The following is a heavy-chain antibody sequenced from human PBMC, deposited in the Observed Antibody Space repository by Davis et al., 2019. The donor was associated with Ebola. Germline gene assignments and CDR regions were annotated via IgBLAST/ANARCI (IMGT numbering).Heavy chain of an antibody. CDR3: ARRSSSDYYYYAMDV. J-gene: IGHJ6*02. CDR2: IYPGDSDT. CDR1: GYSFTSYW. Sequence: GESLKIPCKGSGYSFTSYWIGWVRQMPGKGLEWMGIIYPGDSDTRYSPSFQGQVTISADKSISTAYLQWSSLKASDTAMYYCARRSSSDYYYYAMDVWGRGTTVTVSS. D-gene: IGHD6-6*01. V-gene: IGHV5-51*01.